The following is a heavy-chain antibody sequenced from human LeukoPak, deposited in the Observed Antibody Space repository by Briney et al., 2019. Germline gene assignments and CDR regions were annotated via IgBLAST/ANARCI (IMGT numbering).Heavy chain of an antibody. J-gene: IGHJ6*03. CDR1: GFTFSSYK. Sequence: GGSLRLSCAASGFTFSSYKMTWVRQAPGKGLEWVSYISSSGGTIYYADSVKGRFTISRDNAKNSLYLQMNSLRAEDTAVYYCARATLSYSSSWDIYYYYYMDVWGKGTTVTVSS. CDR3: ARATLSYSSSWDIYYYYYMDV. CDR2: ISSSGGTI. V-gene: IGHV3-48*03. D-gene: IGHD6-13*01.